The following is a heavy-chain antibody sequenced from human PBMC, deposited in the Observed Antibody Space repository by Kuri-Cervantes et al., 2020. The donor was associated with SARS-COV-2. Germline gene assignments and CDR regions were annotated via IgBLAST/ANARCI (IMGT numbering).Heavy chain of an antibody. J-gene: IGHJ4*02. CDR2: IYHSGTT. Sequence: SETLSLTCTVSDFTISSPFYWGWVRQPPGKGLEWIGSIYHSGTTHYKPSLKSRVTVSVDTSKNQFSVSLRSVTAADTAVYYCARESGSYYGYWGQGTLVTVSS. V-gene: IGHV4-38-2*02. CDR3: ARESGSYYGY. D-gene: IGHD1-26*01. CDR1: DFTISSPFY.